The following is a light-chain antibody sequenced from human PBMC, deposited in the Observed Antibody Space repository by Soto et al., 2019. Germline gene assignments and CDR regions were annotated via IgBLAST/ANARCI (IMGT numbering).Light chain of an antibody. CDR2: AAS. CDR3: QQSYITPQP. J-gene: IGKJ1*01. Sequence: DIQMTQSPSSLSASVGDRVTITCRAGQSISSYLNWYQQKPGKSPKLLIYAASSLQGGVPSRFSGSGSGTDVTLTISSLQPEDCSTDYWQQSYITPQPCGQGTKVEIK. CDR1: QSISSY. V-gene: IGKV1-39*01.